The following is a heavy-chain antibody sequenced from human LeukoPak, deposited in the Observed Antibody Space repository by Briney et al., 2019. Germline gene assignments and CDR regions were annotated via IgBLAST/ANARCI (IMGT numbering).Heavy chain of an antibody. Sequence: GGSLRLSCAASGFTFSSYEMSWVRQAPGKGLEWVSYISSSGSTIYYADSVKGRFTISRDNAKNSLYLQMNSLRAEDTAVYYCARVELRDWPNDYWGQGTLVTVSS. D-gene: IGHD3/OR15-3a*01. V-gene: IGHV3-48*03. CDR1: GFTFSSYE. CDR3: ARVELRDWPNDY. CDR2: ISSSGSTI. J-gene: IGHJ4*02.